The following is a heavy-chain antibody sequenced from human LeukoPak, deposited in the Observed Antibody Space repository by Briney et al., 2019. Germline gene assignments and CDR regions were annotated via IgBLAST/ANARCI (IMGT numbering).Heavy chain of an antibody. D-gene: IGHD6-19*01. CDR2: ISGSGYDT. V-gene: IGHV3-23*01. Sequence: GGSLRLSCAASGFTFSTYAMSWARQAPGKGLEWVSTISGSGYDTYYADSVKGRFTISRDNSKNTLYLQMNSLRAEDTALYYCAKTRQWLPYFDYWGQGTLVTVSS. CDR3: AKTRQWLPYFDY. CDR1: GFTFSTYA. J-gene: IGHJ4*02.